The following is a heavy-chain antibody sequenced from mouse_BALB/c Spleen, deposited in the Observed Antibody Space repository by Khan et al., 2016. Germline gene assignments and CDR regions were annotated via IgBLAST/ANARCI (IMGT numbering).Heavy chain of an antibody. CDR1: GDSITSGY. CDR3: ARYKDYYSSPYFDY. Sequence: VRLKESGPSLVKPSQTLSLTCSVTGDSITSGYWNWIRKFPGNKLEYMGYISYSGSTYYNPSLKSRISITRDTSKNQYYLQLNSVTTEDTATYYCARYKDYYSSPYFDYWGQGTTLTVSS. CDR2: ISYSGST. V-gene: IGHV3-8*02. D-gene: IGHD1-1*01. J-gene: IGHJ2*01.